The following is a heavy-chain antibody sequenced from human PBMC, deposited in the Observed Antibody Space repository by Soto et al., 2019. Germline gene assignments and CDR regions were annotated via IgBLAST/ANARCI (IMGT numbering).Heavy chain of an antibody. CDR3: ARQNGDFDYYFYGVDV. J-gene: IGHJ6*02. CDR1: GGSIVSYY. CDR2: IYYRGTT. D-gene: IGHD4-17*01. V-gene: IGHV4-59*01. Sequence: QVQLQESGPGLVKPSETLSLTCTVSGGSIVSYYWSWIRQPPGKGLEWIGHIYYRGTTTYNPSLQSRVNTSVDKYTNQCSLRLSSLTAAHTAVDYCARQNGDFDYYFYGVDVWGQGPTVTLS.